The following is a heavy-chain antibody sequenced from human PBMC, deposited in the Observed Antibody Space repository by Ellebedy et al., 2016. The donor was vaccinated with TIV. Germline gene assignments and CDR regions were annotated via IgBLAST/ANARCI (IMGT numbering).Heavy chain of an antibody. CDR2: ISSSSGYI. V-gene: IGHV3-21*01. J-gene: IGHJ4*02. Sequence: GESLKISCAASGFTFSSYSMNWVRQAPGKGLEWVSSISSSSGYIYYADSVKGRFTISSDNAKNSLYLQMNSLRAEDTAVYYCARSDTSLVTPEDSWGQGTLVTVSS. D-gene: IGHD5-18*01. CDR3: ARSDTSLVTPEDS. CDR1: GFTFSSYS.